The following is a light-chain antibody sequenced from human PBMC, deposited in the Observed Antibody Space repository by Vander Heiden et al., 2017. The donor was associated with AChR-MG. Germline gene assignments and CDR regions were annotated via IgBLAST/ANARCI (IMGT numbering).Light chain of an antibody. Sequence: SYELTQQPSVSVSPGQTASITCSGDKLGDKYASWYQQKPGQSPVLVIYQDNKRPSGIPERLSGSNSGNTATLTISGTQAMDEADYYCQAWDSSTVVFGGGTKLTVL. CDR1: KLGDKY. CDR3: QAWDSSTVV. CDR2: QDN. V-gene: IGLV3-1*01. J-gene: IGLJ2*01.